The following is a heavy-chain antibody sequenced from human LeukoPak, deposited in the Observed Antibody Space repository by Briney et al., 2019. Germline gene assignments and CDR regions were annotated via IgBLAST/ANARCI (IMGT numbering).Heavy chain of an antibody. CDR3: AKDRDYDILTGYLGGYYYYYGMDV. J-gene: IGHJ6*02. D-gene: IGHD3-9*01. CDR2: ISGSGGST. V-gene: IGHV3-23*01. CDR1: GFTFSSYA. Sequence: GGSLRLSCAASGFTFSSYAMSWVRQAPGKGLEWVSAISGSGGSTYYADSVKGRFTISRDNSKNTLYLQMNSLRAEDTAVYYCAKDRDYDILTGYLGGYYYYYGMDVWGQGTTVTVSS.